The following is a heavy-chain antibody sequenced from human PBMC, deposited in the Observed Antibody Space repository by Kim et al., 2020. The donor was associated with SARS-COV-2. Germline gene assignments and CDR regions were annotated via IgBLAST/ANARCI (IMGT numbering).Heavy chain of an antibody. Sequence: SETLSLTCAVYGGSFSGYYWSWIRQPPGKGLEWIGEINHSGSTNYNPSLKSRVTISVDTSKNQFSLKLSSVTAADTAVDYCARGGIVVVTAPGWFDPWGQGTLVTVSS. CDR3: ARGGIVVVTAPGWFDP. CDR2: INHSGST. V-gene: IGHV4-34*01. CDR1: GGSFSGYY. D-gene: IGHD2-21*02. J-gene: IGHJ5*02.